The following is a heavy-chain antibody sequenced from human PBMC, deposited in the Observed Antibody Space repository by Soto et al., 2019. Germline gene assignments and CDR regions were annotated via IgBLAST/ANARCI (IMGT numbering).Heavy chain of an antibody. Sequence: ASVKVSCKASGYTFTSYGMRWVRQAPGQGLEWMGWISAYNGNTNYAQKLQGRVTMTTDTSTSTAYMELRSLRSDDTAVYYCARDTRVRSSGWTENWFDPWGQGTLVTVS. CDR2: ISAYNGNT. D-gene: IGHD6-19*01. J-gene: IGHJ5*02. V-gene: IGHV1-18*01. CDR3: ARDTRVRSSGWTENWFDP. CDR1: GYTFTSYG.